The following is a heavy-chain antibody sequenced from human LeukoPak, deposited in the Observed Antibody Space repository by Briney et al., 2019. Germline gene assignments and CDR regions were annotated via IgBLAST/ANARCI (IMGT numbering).Heavy chain of an antibody. J-gene: IGHJ4*02. D-gene: IGHD5-18*01. V-gene: IGHV4-39*07. Sequence: SETLSLTCTVSGGSISSSSYYWGWIRQPPGKGLEWIGTIYYSGSTYYNPSLKSRVTISIDTSKNQFSLRLSSVTAADTAVYYCARGAAGYSYGWGQGTLVTVSS. CDR3: ARGAAGYSYG. CDR2: IYYSGST. CDR1: GGSISSSSYY.